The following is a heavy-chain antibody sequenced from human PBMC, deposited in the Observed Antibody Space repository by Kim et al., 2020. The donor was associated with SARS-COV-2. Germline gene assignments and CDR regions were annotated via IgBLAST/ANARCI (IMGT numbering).Heavy chain of an antibody. CDR2: IIPIFGTA. D-gene: IGHD3-22*01. CDR3: ARDGAVEGETYYYDSSGYYYRY. Sequence: SVKVSCKASGGTFSSYAISWVRQAPGQGLEWMGGIIPIFGTANYAQKFQGRVTITADESTSTAYMELSSLRSEDTAVYYCARDGAVEGETYYYDSSGYYYRYWGQGTLVTVSS. V-gene: IGHV1-69*13. J-gene: IGHJ4*02. CDR1: GGTFSSYA.